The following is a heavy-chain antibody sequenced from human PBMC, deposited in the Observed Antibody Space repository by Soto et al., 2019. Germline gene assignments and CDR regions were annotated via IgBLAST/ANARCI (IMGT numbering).Heavy chain of an antibody. V-gene: IGHV3-33*01. CDR1: GFTFRSYG. Sequence: GGSLRLSCAASGFTFRSYGMHWIRQAPGKGLEWVAVIWYDGSNKYYADSVKGRFTISRDNSKNTLYLQMNSLRAEDTAVYYCAREFSGRLDAFDIWGQGTMVTVSS. CDR2: IWYDGSNK. CDR3: AREFSGRLDAFDI. J-gene: IGHJ3*02. D-gene: IGHD2-15*01.